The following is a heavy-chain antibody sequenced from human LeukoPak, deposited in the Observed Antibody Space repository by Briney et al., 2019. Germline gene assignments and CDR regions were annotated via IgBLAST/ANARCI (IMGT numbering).Heavy chain of an antibody. D-gene: IGHD3-16*01. V-gene: IGHV1-2*02. CDR2: INPNSGGT. CDR1: GYTFTGYY. CDR3: ARDSVITFGGVTMNWFDP. J-gene: IGHJ5*02. Sequence: ASVKVSCKASGYTFTGYYMHWVRQAPGQGLEWMGWINPNSGGTNYAQKLQGRVTMTTDTSTSTAYMELRSLRSDDTAVYYCARDSVITFGGVTMNWFDPWGQGTLVTVSS.